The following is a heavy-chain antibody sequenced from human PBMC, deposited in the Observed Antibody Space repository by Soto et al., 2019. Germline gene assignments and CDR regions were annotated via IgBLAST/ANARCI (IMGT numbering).Heavy chain of an antibody. Sequence: SETLSLTCTVSGGSISSSSYYWGWIRQPPGKGLEWIGSIYYSGSTYYNPSLKSRVTISVDTSKNQFSLKLSSVTAADTAVYYCARHYGDYVLDWFDPWGQGTLGTVSS. V-gene: IGHV4-39*01. CDR3: ARHYGDYVLDWFDP. D-gene: IGHD4-17*01. CDR1: GGSISSSSYY. J-gene: IGHJ5*02. CDR2: IYYSGST.